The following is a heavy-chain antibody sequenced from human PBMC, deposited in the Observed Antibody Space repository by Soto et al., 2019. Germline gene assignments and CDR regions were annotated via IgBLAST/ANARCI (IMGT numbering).Heavy chain of an antibody. D-gene: IGHD5-12*01. Sequence: GGSLRLSCAASGFTFSSYAMSWVRQAPGKGLEWVSAISGSGGSTYYADSVKGRFTISRDNSKNTLYLQMNSLRAEDTAVYYCAKQPEMATILSPLDYWGQGTLVTVSS. CDR3: AKQPEMATILSPLDY. CDR2: ISGSGGST. CDR1: GFTFSSYA. V-gene: IGHV3-23*01. J-gene: IGHJ4*02.